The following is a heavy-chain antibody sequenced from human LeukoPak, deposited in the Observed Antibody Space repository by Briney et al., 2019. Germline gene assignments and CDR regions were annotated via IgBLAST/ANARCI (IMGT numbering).Heavy chain of an antibody. CDR2: IIPIFGTA. J-gene: IGHJ4*02. D-gene: IGHD3-22*01. V-gene: IGHV1-69*13. CDR3: ARATAHHYYDSSGLCFDY. CDR1: GGTFSSYA. Sequence: SVKVSCKASGGTFSSYAISWVRQAPGQGLEWMGGIIPIFGTANYAQKFQGRVTITADESTSTAYMELSSLRSEDTAVYYCARATAHHYYDSSGLCFDYWGQGTLVTVSS.